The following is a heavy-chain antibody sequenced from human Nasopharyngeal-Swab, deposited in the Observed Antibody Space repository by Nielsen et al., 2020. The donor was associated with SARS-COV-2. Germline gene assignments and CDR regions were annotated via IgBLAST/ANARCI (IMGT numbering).Heavy chain of an antibody. V-gene: IGHV3-23*01. CDR1: GFTFSSYA. Sequence: GESLKISCTASGFTFSSYAMSWVRQAPGKGLEWVSEISGSGGSTYYAESVKGRFTISRDNSKNTLYLQMSSLRAEDTAIYYCAKDLGVESPLWFDYWGQGTLLTFSS. CDR3: AKDLGVESPLWFDY. J-gene: IGHJ4*02. D-gene: IGHD4-23*01. CDR2: ISGSGGST.